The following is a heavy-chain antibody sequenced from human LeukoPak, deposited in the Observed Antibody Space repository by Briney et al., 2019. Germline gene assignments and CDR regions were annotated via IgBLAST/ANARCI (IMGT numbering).Heavy chain of an antibody. CDR2: IYTDGST. J-gene: IGHJ4*02. CDR1: EFSFSRSW. V-gene: IGHV3-23*03. CDR3: ATRPTFYYGSGSPMGYFDY. D-gene: IGHD3-10*01. Sequence: GGSLRLSCAASEFSFSRSWMNWVRQAPGKGLEWVSVIYTDGSTSYADSVKGRFTISRDNSKNTLYLQMNSLRAEDTAVYYCATRPTFYYGSGSPMGYFDYWGQGTLVTVSS.